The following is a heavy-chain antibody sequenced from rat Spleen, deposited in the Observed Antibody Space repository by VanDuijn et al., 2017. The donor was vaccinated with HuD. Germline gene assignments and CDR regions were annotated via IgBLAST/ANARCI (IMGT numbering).Heavy chain of an antibody. D-gene: IGHD1-1*01. V-gene: IGHV3-1*01. CDR1: GYSITSNY. CDR3: ANSGDYWYVDF. J-gene: IGHJ1*01. Sequence: QLQESGPGLVKPSQSLSLTCSVTGYSITSNYWGWIRKFPGNKMEWMGYISYSGSTSYNPSLKSRISITRDTSKNQFFLQVNSVTTEDTATYYCANSGDYWYVDFWGPGSMVTVSS. CDR2: ISYSGST.